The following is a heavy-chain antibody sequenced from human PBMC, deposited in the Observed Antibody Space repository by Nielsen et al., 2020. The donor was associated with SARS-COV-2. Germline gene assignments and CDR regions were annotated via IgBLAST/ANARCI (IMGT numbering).Heavy chain of an antibody. CDR2: IIFMSGTT. CDR3: ARDSSGTYRRVDY. D-gene: IGHD3-22*01. CDR1: GGTFSSFA. Sequence: SVKVSCKASGGTFSSFAISWVRQAPGQGLEWMGGIIFMSGTTNYAPTFQSRVTITADESTSTAYMELSSLRSDDTAVYYCARDSSGTYRRVDYWGQGTLVTVSS. V-gene: IGHV1-69*13. J-gene: IGHJ4*02.